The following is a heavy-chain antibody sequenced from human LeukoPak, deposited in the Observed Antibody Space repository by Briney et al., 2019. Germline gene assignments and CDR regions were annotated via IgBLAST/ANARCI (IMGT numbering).Heavy chain of an antibody. J-gene: IGHJ4*02. Sequence: GGSLRLSCAASGFTFSSYGMHWVSQAPGKGLEWVAVISYDGSNKYYADSVKGRFTISRDNSKNTLYLQMNSLRAEDTAVYYCAKAGGGSGSYYSDYWGQGTLVTVSS. V-gene: IGHV3-30*18. CDR2: ISYDGSNK. CDR3: AKAGGGSGSYYSDY. D-gene: IGHD3-10*01. CDR1: GFTFSSYG.